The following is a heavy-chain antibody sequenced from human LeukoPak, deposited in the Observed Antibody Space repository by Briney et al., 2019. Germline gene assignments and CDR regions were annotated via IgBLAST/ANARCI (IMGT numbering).Heavy chain of an antibody. V-gene: IGHV3-23*01. CDR1: GFTFSSYA. Sequence: SGGSLRLSCAASGFTFSSYAMSWVRQAPGKGLEWVSAISGSGGSTYYADSVKGRFTISRDNSKNTLYLQMNSLRAEDTAVYYCARGFYDYYYMDVWGKGTTVTVSS. CDR3: ARGFYDYYYMDV. J-gene: IGHJ6*03. CDR2: ISGSGGST.